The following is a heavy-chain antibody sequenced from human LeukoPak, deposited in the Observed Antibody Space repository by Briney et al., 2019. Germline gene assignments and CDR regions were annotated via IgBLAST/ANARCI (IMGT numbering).Heavy chain of an antibody. J-gene: IGHJ4*01. CDR2: MFDTGRT. D-gene: IGHD5-18*01. CDR1: GGSSSSHY. Sequence: SETLSLTCTVSGGSSSSHYWSWIRQPPGKGLEWIGYMFDTGRTKDNPSLRSRVTLSADTSKNQFSLRLSSVTAADTAVYYCATIKRGSIFGYFDFWGQGILVTVSS. CDR3: ATIKRGSIFGYFDF. V-gene: IGHV4-59*11.